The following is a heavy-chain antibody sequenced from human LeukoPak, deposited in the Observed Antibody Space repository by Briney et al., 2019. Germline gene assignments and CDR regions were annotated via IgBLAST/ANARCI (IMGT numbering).Heavy chain of an antibody. CDR3: ARDLGQYYDTSDNWFDP. CDR1: GFTISTYA. CDR2: ISSNGAGT. Sequence: GGSLRLSCAASGFTISTYAMHWVRQAPGKGLEFVSGISSNGAGTYYANSVKGRFTISRDNAKNSLYLQMNSLRAEDTGVYYCARDLGQYYDTSDNWFDPWGQGTLVTVSS. V-gene: IGHV3-64*01. D-gene: IGHD3-22*01. J-gene: IGHJ5*02.